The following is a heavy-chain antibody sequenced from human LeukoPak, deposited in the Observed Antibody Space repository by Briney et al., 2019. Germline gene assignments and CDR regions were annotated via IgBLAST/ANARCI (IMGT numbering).Heavy chain of an antibody. Sequence: GGSLRLSCAASGFTLSSYWMSWVRQAPGKGLEWVANIKKDGSEKKYVDSVKGRFTISRDNADNSVHLQMNSLRAEDTAVYYCVREGGSGWYSGWFDPWGQGTLVTVSS. J-gene: IGHJ5*02. CDR2: IKKDGSEK. CDR3: VREGGSGWYSGWFDP. V-gene: IGHV3-7*01. D-gene: IGHD6-19*01. CDR1: GFTLSSYW.